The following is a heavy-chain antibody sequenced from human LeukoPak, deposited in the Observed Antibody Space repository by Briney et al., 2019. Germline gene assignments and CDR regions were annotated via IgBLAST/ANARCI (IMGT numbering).Heavy chain of an antibody. CDR1: GFTFSSYW. CDR3: AKWVEVGSFDY. V-gene: IGHV3-30*18. CDR2: ISYDGSNK. D-gene: IGHD2-15*01. J-gene: IGHJ4*02. Sequence: GGSLRLSCAASGFTFSSYWMHWVRQAPGKGLEWVAVISYDGSNKYYADSVKGRFTISRDNSKNTLYLQMNSLRAEDTAVYYCAKWVEVGSFDYWGQGTLVTVSS.